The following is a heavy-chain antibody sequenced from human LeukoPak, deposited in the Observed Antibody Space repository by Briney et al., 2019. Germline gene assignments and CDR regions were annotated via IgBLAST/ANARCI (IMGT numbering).Heavy chain of an antibody. CDR3: AKDPGSGSSDY. CDR2: IGSSNSFI. CDR1: GFTFSSYN. J-gene: IGHJ4*02. D-gene: IGHD3-3*01. Sequence: GGSLRLSCAASGFTFSSYNMNWVRQAPGKGLEWASSIGSSNSFIFYADSVKGRFTVSRDNAKSSLYLQMNSLRAEDTAMYYCAKDPGSGSSDYWGQGTLVTVSS. V-gene: IGHV3-21*01.